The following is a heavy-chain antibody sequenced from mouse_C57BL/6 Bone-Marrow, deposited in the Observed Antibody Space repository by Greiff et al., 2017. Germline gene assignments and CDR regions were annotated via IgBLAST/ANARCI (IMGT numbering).Heavy chain of an antibody. CDR2: LYPGSGST. CDR1: GYTFTSYW. CDR3: VRYYSGSSALCAY. Sequence: VQLQQSGAELARPGASVKMSCKASGYTFTSYWITWVKQRPGQGLEWIGDLYPGSGSTHYTEKFKSKATLTVATSSSTAYMQRSSVISEHSAVYYCVRYYSGSSALCAYWLQGTLVTVS. V-gene: IGHV1-55*01. D-gene: IGHD1-1*01. J-gene: IGHJ3*01.